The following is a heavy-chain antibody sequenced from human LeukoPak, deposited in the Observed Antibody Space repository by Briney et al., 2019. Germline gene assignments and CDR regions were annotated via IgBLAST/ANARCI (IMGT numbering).Heavy chain of an antibody. V-gene: IGHV4-30-2*01. J-gene: IGHJ3*02. Sequence: SETLSLTCAVSGGSISSGGYSWSWIRQPPGKGLEWIGYIYHSGSTYYNPSLKSRVTISVDTSKNQFSLKLSSVTAADTAVYYCARVKVASSGYYYVYAFDIWGQGTMVTVSS. CDR1: GGSISSGGYS. CDR3: ARVKVASSGYYYVYAFDI. CDR2: IYHSGST. D-gene: IGHD3-22*01.